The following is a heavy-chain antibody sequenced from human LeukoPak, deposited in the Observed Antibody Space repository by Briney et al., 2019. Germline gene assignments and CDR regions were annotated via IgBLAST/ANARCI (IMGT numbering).Heavy chain of an antibody. CDR2: ISGSGGST. J-gene: IGHJ6*02. CDR1: GFTFSSYA. D-gene: IGHD5-18*01. Sequence: GGSLRLSCAASGFTFSSYAMSWVRQAPGKGLEWVSGISGSGGSTYYADSVKGRFTISRDNSKNTLYLQMNSLRAEDTAVYYCAKSHLDTSYSYYGVDVWGQGTTVTVSS. CDR3: AKSHLDTSYSYYGVDV. V-gene: IGHV3-23*01.